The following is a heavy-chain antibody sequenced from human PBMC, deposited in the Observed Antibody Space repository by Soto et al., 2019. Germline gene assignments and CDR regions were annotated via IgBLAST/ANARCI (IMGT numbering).Heavy chain of an antibody. D-gene: IGHD2-2*01. CDR2: ISSSSSYI. V-gene: IGHV3-21*01. Sequence: EVQLVESGGGLVKPGGSLRLSCAASGFTFSSYSMNWVRQAPGKGLEWVSSISSSSSYIYYADSVKGRFTISRDNANNSLYLPMNSLTAEDTAVYYCARMLPIQYQLLSDYYYGTDVWGQGTTDTVSS. CDR1: GFTFSSYS. J-gene: IGHJ6*02. CDR3: ARMLPIQYQLLSDYYYGTDV.